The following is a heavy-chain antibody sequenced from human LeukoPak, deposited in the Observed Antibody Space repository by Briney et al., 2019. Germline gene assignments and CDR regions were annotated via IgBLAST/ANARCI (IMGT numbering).Heavy chain of an antibody. CDR2: IYYSGST. Sequence: SQTLSLTCTVSGGSISSGGYYWRWIRQHPGKGLEWIGYIYYSGSTYYNPSLKSRVTISVDTSKNQFSLKLSSVTAADTAVYYCARDPCVTTVTTFWFDPWGQGTLVTVSS. D-gene: IGHD4-17*01. CDR1: GGSISSGGYY. V-gene: IGHV4-31*03. CDR3: ARDPCVTTVTTFWFDP. J-gene: IGHJ5*02.